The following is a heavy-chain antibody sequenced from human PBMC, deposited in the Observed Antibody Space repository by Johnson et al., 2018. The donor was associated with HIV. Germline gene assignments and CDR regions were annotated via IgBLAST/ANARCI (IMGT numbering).Heavy chain of an antibody. D-gene: IGHD5-24*01. CDR2: INSDGSST. CDR1: GFTFSSYG. V-gene: IGHV3-74*01. Sequence: VQLVESGGGVVQPGRSLRLSCAASGFTFSSYGMHWVRQAPGKGLEWVSGINSDGSSTSYADSVKGRFTISRDNAKNTLYLQMNSLRAEDTAVYYCVREGKNNGYNFDAFDIWGQGTLVTVSS. J-gene: IGHJ3*02. CDR3: VREGKNNGYNFDAFDI.